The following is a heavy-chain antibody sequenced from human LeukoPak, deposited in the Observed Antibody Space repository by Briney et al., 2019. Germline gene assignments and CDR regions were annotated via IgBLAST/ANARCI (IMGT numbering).Heavy chain of an antibody. CDR1: GGSFSGYY. V-gene: IGHV4-34*01. D-gene: IGHD3-3*01. CDR2: INHSGST. CDR3: ARGRPIFGVAFPRFDP. Sequence: SETLSLTCAVYGGSFSGYYWSWIRQPPGKGLEWIGEINHSGSTNYNPSLKSRVTISVDTSKNQFSLKLSSVTAADTAVYYCARGRPIFGVAFPRFDPWGQGTLVTVSS. J-gene: IGHJ5*02.